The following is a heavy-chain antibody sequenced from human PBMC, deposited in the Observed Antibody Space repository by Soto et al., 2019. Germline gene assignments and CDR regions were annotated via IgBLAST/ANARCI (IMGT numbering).Heavy chain of an antibody. V-gene: IGHV3-23*01. CDR3: ARDREYDSYPAPRFDP. Sequence: GGSLRLSCAASGFTFSSYGVHWVRQAPGKGLEWVSAISGSGGSKYYADSVKGRFTISRDNSKNTLYLQMNSLRAEDTAIYYCARDREYDSYPAPRFDPWGQGTLVTVSS. CDR2: ISGSGGSK. J-gene: IGHJ5*02. D-gene: IGHD3-3*01. CDR1: GFTFSSYG.